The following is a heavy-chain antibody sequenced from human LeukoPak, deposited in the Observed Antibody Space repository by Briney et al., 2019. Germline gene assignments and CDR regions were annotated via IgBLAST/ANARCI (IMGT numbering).Heavy chain of an antibody. Sequence: TGGSLRLSCAASGFTVSSNYMSWVRQAPGKGLEWVSVIYSGGSTYYADSVKGRFTISRDNSKNTLYLQMNSLRAEDTAVYYCARAGEMRYMDAWGKGTAVTVSS. CDR3: ARAGEMRYMDA. D-gene: IGHD5-24*01. V-gene: IGHV3-66*01. CDR2: IYSGGST. CDR1: GFTVSSNY. J-gene: IGHJ6*03.